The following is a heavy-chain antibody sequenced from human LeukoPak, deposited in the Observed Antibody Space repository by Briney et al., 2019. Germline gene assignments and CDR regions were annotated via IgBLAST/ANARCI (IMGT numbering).Heavy chain of an antibody. V-gene: IGHV3-9*01. J-gene: IGHJ3*02. CDR2: ISWNSNTI. Sequence: GGSLRLSCAASGFTFDDYAMHWVRQAPGKGLEWVSGISWNSNTIAYADSVKGRFTISRDNAKNSLYLQMNSLRAEDTALYYCAKEKRGALDIWGQGTMVTVSS. CDR3: AKEKRGALDI. CDR1: GFTFDDYA.